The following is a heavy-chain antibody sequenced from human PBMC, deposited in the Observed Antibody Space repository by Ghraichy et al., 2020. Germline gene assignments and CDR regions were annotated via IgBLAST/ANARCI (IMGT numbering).Heavy chain of an antibody. Sequence: SETLSLTCAVYGGSFSGYYWSWIRQPPGKGLEWIGEINHSGSTNYNPSFKSRVTISVDTSKNQFSLRLNSVTAADTAVYYCARYVPVQGYQLLSVFDYWGQGALVTVSS. D-gene: IGHD2-2*01. J-gene: IGHJ4*02. CDR3: ARYVPVQGYQLLSVFDY. CDR2: INHSGST. CDR1: GGSFSGYY. V-gene: IGHV4-34*01.